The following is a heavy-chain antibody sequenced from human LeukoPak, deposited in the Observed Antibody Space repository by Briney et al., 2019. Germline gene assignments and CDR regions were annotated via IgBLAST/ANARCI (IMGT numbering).Heavy chain of an antibody. CDR1: GFIFRTYG. J-gene: IGHJ6*03. Sequence: GGSLGLSCAASGFIFRTYGMHWVRQAPGKGLEWVAYIQYDGSNKQYADSVKGRFSISRDNSKNILYLQMNSLRAEDTALYYCAKDRCSNGIGCFYYYMDVWGKGTTVTISS. V-gene: IGHV3-30*02. CDR3: AKDRCSNGIGCFYYYMDV. D-gene: IGHD2-8*01. CDR2: IQYDGSNK.